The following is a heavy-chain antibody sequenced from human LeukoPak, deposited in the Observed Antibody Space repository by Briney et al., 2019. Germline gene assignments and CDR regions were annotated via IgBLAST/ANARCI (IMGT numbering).Heavy chain of an antibody. CDR3: ARDGSGWGGYFDY. D-gene: IGHD6-19*01. CDR2: IYHSGST. Sequence: SGTLSLTCAVSGGSLSSSNWWSWVRPPPGKGLEWIGEIYHSGSTTYNPSLKSRVTISVDKSKNQFPLKLSSVTAADTAVYYCARDGSGWGGYFDYWGQGTLVTVSS. J-gene: IGHJ4*02. V-gene: IGHV4-4*02. CDR1: GGSLSSSNW.